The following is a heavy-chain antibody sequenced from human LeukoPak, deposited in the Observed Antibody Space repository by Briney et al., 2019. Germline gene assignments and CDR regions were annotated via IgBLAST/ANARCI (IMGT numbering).Heavy chain of an antibody. J-gene: IGHJ4*02. Sequence: GGSLRLSCVASGFTFSGYVMTWVRQAPGKGLEWVSSIIGNGDSTYYADSVKGRFTISRDNSKNTLYLQMNSLRAEDTAIYYCAKGSKGTYDYWGQGTLVTVSS. CDR2: IIGNGDST. CDR3: AKGSKGTYDY. V-gene: IGHV3-23*01. CDR1: GFTFSGYV.